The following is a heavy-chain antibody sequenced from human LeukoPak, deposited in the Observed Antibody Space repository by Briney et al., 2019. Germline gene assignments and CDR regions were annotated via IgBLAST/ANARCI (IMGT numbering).Heavy chain of an antibody. Sequence: SETLSLTCTVSGGSISSYYWSWIRQPPGKGLEWIGYIYYSGSTNYNPSLKSRVTISVDTSKNQFSLKLSSVTTADTAVYYCARDRWIFDYWGQGTLVTVSS. J-gene: IGHJ4*02. CDR2: IYYSGST. CDR3: ARDRWIFDY. D-gene: IGHD5-12*01. CDR1: GGSISSYY. V-gene: IGHV4-59*01.